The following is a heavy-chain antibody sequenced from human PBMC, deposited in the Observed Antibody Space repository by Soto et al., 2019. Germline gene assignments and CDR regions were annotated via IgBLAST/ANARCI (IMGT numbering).Heavy chain of an antibody. Sequence: QITLKESGPTLVKPTQTLTLTCTFSGFSLSTSGVGVGWIRQPPGKALEWLALIYWDDDKRYSPSLKSRLTIPKDTSKNPVVLTMTNMDPVDTATYYCAHRRLTSMIVDYWGQGTLVTVSS. V-gene: IGHV2-5*02. J-gene: IGHJ4*02. CDR2: IYWDDDK. CDR1: GFSLSTSGVG. CDR3: AHRRLTSMIVDY. D-gene: IGHD3-22*01.